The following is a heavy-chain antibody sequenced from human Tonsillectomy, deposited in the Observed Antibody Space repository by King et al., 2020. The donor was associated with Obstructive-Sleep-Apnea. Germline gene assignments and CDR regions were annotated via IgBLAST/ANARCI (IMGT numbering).Heavy chain of an antibody. CDR3: ARDRLTSYSDSSGYDDY. V-gene: IGHV4-39*07. Sequence: QLQESGPGLVKPSETLSLTCTVSGGSISSSSYYWGWIRQPPGKGLEWIGSIYYSGSTYYNPSLKSRVTISVDTSKNQFSLKLSSVTAADTAVYYCARDRLTSYSDSSGYDDYWGQGTLVTVSS. D-gene: IGHD3-22*01. J-gene: IGHJ4*02. CDR1: GGSISSSSYY. CDR2: IYYSGST.